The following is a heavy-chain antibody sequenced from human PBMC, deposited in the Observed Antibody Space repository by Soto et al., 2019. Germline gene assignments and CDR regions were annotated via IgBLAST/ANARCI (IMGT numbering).Heavy chain of an antibody. Sequence: QFQRGRPGPKGKKPGPPVKASCKPLAYPLPPNAIIGGRRAPGQGLEWMGRISTYNGNTKYAQKLQGRVTMTTDTSTSTAYMELRSLRSDDTAVYYCARDPQYSTSSQVFDSWGQGTLVTVSS. CDR1: AYPLPPNA. CDR3: ARDPQYSTSSQVFDS. V-gene: IGHV1-18*01. J-gene: IGHJ4*02. D-gene: IGHD6-6*01. CDR2: ISTYNGNT.